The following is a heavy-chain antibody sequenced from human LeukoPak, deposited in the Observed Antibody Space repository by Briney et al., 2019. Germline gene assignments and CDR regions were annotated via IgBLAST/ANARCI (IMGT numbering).Heavy chain of an antibody. V-gene: IGHV2-5*01. CDR3: ARVDTAMVHLDY. J-gene: IGHJ4*02. CDR1: GFSLSTSGVS. D-gene: IGHD5-18*01. CDR2: IYWNADK. Sequence: SGPTLVNPTQTLTLTCTFSGFSLSTSGVSVGWIRRPPGKALEWLALIYWNADKRYSPSLKSRLTITKDTSKNQVVLTMTNMDPVDTATYYCARVDTAMVHLDYWGQGTLVTVSS.